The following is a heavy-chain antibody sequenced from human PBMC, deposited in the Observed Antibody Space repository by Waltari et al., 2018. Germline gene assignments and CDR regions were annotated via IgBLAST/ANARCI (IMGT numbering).Heavy chain of an antibody. CDR1: GYSFTSHW. CDR3: ARCPTDYGIYFDY. D-gene: IGHD4-17*01. V-gene: IGHV5-51*01. CDR2: IYPGDSDT. Sequence: EVQLVQSGAEVKKPGESLKISCKGSGYSFTSHWLGRVPQMPGKGLEWMGIIYPGDSDTRYSPSFQGQVTISADKSISTAYLQWSSLKASDTAMYYCARCPTDYGIYFDYWGQGTLVTVSS. J-gene: IGHJ4*02.